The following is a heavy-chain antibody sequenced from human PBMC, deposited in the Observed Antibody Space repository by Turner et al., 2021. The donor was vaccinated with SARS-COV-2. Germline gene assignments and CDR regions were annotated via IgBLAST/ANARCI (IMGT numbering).Heavy chain of an antibody. D-gene: IGHD3-22*01. CDR3: ARARWHYYDSSGYYPDAFDI. J-gene: IGHJ3*02. CDR2: ISSSSSYI. Sequence: EVQLVESGGGLVKPGGFLRRSCAAYGFTFSRNSMNWVRQAPGKGLEWVSSISSSSSYIYFADSVKGRFTISRDNAKNSLYLQMNSLRAEDTAVYYCARARWHYYDSSGYYPDAFDIWGQGTMVTVSS. CDR1: GFTFSRNS. V-gene: IGHV3-21*01.